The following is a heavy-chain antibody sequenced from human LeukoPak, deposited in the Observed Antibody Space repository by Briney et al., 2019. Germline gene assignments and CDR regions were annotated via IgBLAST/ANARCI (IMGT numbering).Heavy chain of an antibody. CDR1: GFAFSSYW. CDR3: ARDNDLLRYFDWPLDY. Sequence: GGSLRLSCAASGFAFSSYWMSWVRQAPGKGLEWVANIKQDGSEKYYVDSVKGRFTISRDNAKNSLYLQMNSLRAEDTAVYYCARDNDLLRYFDWPLDYWGQGTLVTVSS. V-gene: IGHV3-7*01. D-gene: IGHD3-9*01. J-gene: IGHJ4*02. CDR2: IKQDGSEK.